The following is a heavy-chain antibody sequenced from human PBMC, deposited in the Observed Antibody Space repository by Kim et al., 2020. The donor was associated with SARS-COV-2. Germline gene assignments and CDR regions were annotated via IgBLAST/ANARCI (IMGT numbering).Heavy chain of an antibody. CDR3: ARAARISIAAAGDYYGMDV. Sequence: SRVTISVDTSKNQFSLKLSSVTAADTAVYYCARAARISIAAAGDYYGMDVWGQGTTVTVSS. J-gene: IGHJ6*02. D-gene: IGHD6-13*01. V-gene: IGHV4-34*01.